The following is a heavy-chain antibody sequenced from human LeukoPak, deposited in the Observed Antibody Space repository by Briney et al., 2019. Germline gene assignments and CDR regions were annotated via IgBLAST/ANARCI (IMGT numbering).Heavy chain of an antibody. CDR3: ARDAS. Sequence: SETLSLTCTVSGGSISNIRYYWGWIRQPPGKGLEWIGSIYYGGSTFYSPSLKSRVTISVDTSKNQFSLKLSSVTAADTAVYYCARDASWGKGTTVTVSS. V-gene: IGHV4-39*07. CDR2: IYYGGST. J-gene: IGHJ6*04. CDR1: GGSISNIRYY.